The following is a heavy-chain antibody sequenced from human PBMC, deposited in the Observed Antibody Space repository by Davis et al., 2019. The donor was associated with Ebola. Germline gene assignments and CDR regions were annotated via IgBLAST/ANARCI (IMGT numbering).Heavy chain of an antibody. Sequence: GESLKISCAASGFTFSDYYMSWIRQAPGKGLEWVSYISSSGSTIYYADSVKGRFTISRDNAKNSLYLQMNSLRAEDTAVYYCAREGVVAAATYAFEIWGQGTMVTVSS. D-gene: IGHD2-15*01. CDR3: AREGVVAAATYAFEI. CDR2: ISSSGSTI. V-gene: IGHV3-11*04. CDR1: GFTFSDYY. J-gene: IGHJ3*02.